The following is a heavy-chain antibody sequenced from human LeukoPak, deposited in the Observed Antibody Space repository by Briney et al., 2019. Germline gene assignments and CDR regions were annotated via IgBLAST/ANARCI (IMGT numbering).Heavy chain of an antibody. CDR1: GFTFSTYA. D-gene: IGHD1-26*01. J-gene: IGHJ4*02. V-gene: IGHV3-30-3*01. Sequence: PGGSLRLSCAASGFTFSTYAMHWVRQAPGKGLEWVALISYDGSNEFSADSVKGRFTISRDNSKNTVYLLMNSLRGADTALYYCARNRPPYSGSYSGFDYWGQGTLVTVSS. CDR3: ARNRPPYSGSYSGFDY. CDR2: ISYDGSNE.